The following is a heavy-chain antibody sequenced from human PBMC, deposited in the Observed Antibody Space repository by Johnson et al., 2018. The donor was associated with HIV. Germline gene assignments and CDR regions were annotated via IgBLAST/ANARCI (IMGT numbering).Heavy chain of an antibody. CDR1: GFTFSSYA. Sequence: QVQLVESGGGVVQPGRSLRLSCAASGFTFSSYAMHWVRQAPCKGLEWVAVISYDGSNKYYADSVKGRFTISRDNAKNSLYLQMNSLRAEDTAVYYCARAIDQGYSSGWSSDVYDIWGQGTMVTVSA. D-gene: IGHD6-19*01. V-gene: IGHV3-30-3*01. CDR3: ARAIDQGYSSGWSSDVYDI. CDR2: ISYDGSNK. J-gene: IGHJ3*02.